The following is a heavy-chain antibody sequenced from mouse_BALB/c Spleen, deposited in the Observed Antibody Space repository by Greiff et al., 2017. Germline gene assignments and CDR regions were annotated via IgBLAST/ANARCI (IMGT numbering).Heavy chain of an antibody. Sequence: EVQLQESGPSLVKPSQTLSLTCSVTGDSITSGYWNWIRKFPGNKLEYMGYISYSGSTYYNPSLKSRISITRDTSKNQYYLQLNSVTTEDTATYYCARRSLYYRYDRAMDYWGQGTSVTVAS. J-gene: IGHJ4*01. V-gene: IGHV3-8*02. D-gene: IGHD2-14*01. CDR3: ARRSLYYRYDRAMDY. CDR2: ISYSGST. CDR1: GDSITSGY.